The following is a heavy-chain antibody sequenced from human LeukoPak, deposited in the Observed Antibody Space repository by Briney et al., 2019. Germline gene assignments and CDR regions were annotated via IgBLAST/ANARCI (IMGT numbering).Heavy chain of an antibody. CDR3: ARDGSGYDDAFDI. CDR1: GFTLSSYT. J-gene: IGHJ3*02. V-gene: IGHV3-21*01. CDR2: IGSSSLYI. Sequence: PGGSLRLSCAASGFTLSSYTMNWVRQAPGKGLEWVSSIGSSSLYIYYADSVKGRFTISRDNAKNSLFLQMSSLRAEDTAVYYCARDGSGYDDAFDIWGQGTMVTVSS. D-gene: IGHD3-10*01.